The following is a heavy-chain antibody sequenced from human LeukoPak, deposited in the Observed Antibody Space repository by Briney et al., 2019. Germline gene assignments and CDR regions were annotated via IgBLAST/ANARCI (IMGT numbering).Heavy chain of an antibody. CDR3: ARGGPAAGRFDY. Sequence: PGGSLTLSCAASGFTVSSNYMSWVRQAPGKGLEWVAVIYSGGSTYYADSVKGRFTISRDNSKNTPYLQMNSLRAEDTAVYYCARGGPAAGRFDYWGQGTLVTVSS. CDR2: IYSGGST. D-gene: IGHD6-13*01. V-gene: IGHV3-66*01. CDR1: GFTVSSNY. J-gene: IGHJ4*02.